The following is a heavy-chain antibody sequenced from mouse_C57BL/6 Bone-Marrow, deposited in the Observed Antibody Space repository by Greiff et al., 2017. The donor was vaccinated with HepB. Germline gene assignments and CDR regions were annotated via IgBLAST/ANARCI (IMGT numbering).Heavy chain of an antibody. Sequence: LQQSGAELVKPGASVKLSCKASGYTFTSYWMHWVKQRPGRGLEWIGRIDPNSGGTKYNEKFKSKATLTVDKPSSTAYMQLSSLTSEDSAVYYWASYYYGSSPYFDYWGQGTTLTVSS. CDR1: GYTFTSYW. CDR2: IDPNSGGT. D-gene: IGHD1-1*01. V-gene: IGHV1-72*01. J-gene: IGHJ2*01. CDR3: ASYYYGSSPYFDY.